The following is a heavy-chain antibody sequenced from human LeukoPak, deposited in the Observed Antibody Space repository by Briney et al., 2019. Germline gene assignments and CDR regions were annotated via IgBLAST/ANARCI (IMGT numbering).Heavy chain of an antibody. CDR3: AKGGHDFNPFYW. CDR1: GFSFSTHA. CDR2: TKGGGNDP. V-gene: IGHV3-23*01. J-gene: IGHJ4*02. Sequence: GGSLRLSCAASGFSFSTHAMGWVRQAPGKGLEWVSSTKGGGNDPFYADSVKGRFTISRDNSKNTLFLQLNSLRAEDSAVYYCAKGGHDFNPFYWWGQGTLVTVSS. D-gene: IGHD2-21*02.